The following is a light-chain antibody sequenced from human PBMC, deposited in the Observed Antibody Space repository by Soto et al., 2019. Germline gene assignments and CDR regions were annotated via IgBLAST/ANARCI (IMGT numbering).Light chain of an antibody. CDR3: AAWDDNRNGQV. Sequence: QSVLTQPPSASGTPGQRVTISCSGSSSNIGSNTVNWYQQLPGTAPKLLIYSNDQRPSGVPDRFSGSKSGTSASLAISGLQSEDEADYYCAAWDDNRNGQVFGGGTKLTVL. CDR2: SND. V-gene: IGLV1-44*01. CDR1: SSNIGSNT. J-gene: IGLJ3*02.